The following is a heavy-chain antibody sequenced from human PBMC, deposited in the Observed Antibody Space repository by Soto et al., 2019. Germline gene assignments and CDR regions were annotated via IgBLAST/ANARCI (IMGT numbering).Heavy chain of an antibody. J-gene: IGHJ5*02. CDR3: ARASRATAVTAIDWFNP. Sequence: QVQLVQSGAEVKKPGASVKVSCKASGYTFTSYDINWVRQATGQGLEWMGWMNPNSGNTGYAQKFQGRVTMTRTTSRSTAYMELSSLRSEDTAVYYCARASRATAVTAIDWFNPWGQGTLVTVSS. CDR2: MNPNSGNT. D-gene: IGHD2-21*02. CDR1: GYTFTSYD. V-gene: IGHV1-8*01.